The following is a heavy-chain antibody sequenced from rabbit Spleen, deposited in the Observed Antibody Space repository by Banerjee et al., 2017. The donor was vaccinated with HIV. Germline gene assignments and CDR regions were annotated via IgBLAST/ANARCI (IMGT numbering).Heavy chain of an antibody. J-gene: IGHJ4*01. Sequence: ELVESGGGLVQPGESLNLSCKASGIDFSSYGISWVRQAPGKGPEWIAYIYPGFGIRNYANSVKGRFTISSDNAQNTVYLKLNSLTAADTATYFCVRDRADIGGDYGPYYFDFWGPGTLVTVS. D-gene: IGHD2-1*01. CDR3: VRDRADIGGDYGPYYFDF. CDR2: IYPGFGIR. V-gene: IGHV1S47*01. CDR1: GIDFSSYG.